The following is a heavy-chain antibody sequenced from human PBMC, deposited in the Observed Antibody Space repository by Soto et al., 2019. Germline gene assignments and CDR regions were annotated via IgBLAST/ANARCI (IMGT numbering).Heavy chain of an antibody. D-gene: IGHD2-8*02. V-gene: IGHV1-46*01. Sequence: ASVNVSCKPSGYSFTNYYLHWVRQAPGQGLEWMGIINPSSGGTTNAQKFRDRVTMTRDTSTSTVYMELSSLRSEDTAIYFCARSGGGVIDYWGQGTLVTFSS. CDR3: ARSGGGVIDY. J-gene: IGHJ4*02. CDR1: GYSFTNYY. CDR2: INPSSGGT.